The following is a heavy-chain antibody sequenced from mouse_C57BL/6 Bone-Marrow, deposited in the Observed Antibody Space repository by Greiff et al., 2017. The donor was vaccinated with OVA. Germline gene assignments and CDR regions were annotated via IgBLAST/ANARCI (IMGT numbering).Heavy chain of an antibody. Sequence: QVQLQQPGAELVRPGSSVKLSCKASGYTFTSYWMHWVKQRPIQGLEWIGNIDPSDSETHYNQKFKDKATLTVDKSSSTAYMQLSSLTSEDSAVYYCARTFGKTTVVYFDYWGQGTTLTVSS. J-gene: IGHJ2*01. CDR2: IDPSDSET. CDR3: ARTFGKTTVVYFDY. D-gene: IGHD1-1*01. V-gene: IGHV1-52*01. CDR1: GYTFTSYW.